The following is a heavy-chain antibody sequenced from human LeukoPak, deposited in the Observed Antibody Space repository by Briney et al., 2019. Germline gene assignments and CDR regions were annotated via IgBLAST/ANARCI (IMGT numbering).Heavy chain of an antibody. CDR2: ISGSGGNT. J-gene: IGHJ5*02. CDR3: ARDAAFCSGGSCYLNWFDP. D-gene: IGHD2-15*01. V-gene: IGHV3-23*01. CDR1: GFTFSSYV. Sequence: AGGSLRLSCAASGFTFSSYVMSWVRQAPGKGLEWVSAISGSGGNTFYADSVKGRFTISRDNSKNTLYLEMNSLRAEDTAVYYCARDAAFCSGGSCYLNWFDPWGQGTLVTVSS.